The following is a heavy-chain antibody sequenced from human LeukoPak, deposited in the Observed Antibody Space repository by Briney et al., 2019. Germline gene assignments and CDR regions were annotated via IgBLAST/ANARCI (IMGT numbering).Heavy chain of an antibody. CDR1: GGTFSSYA. V-gene: IGHV1-69*04. J-gene: IGHJ4*02. D-gene: IGHD3-10*01. Sequence: ASVKVSCKASGGTFSSYAISWVRQAPGQGLEWMGRIIPILGIANYAQKFQGRVTITADKSTSTAYMELSSLRSEDTAVYYCATGYYGSDKYYFDYWGQGTLVTVSS. CDR2: IIPILGIA. CDR3: ATGYYGSDKYYFDY.